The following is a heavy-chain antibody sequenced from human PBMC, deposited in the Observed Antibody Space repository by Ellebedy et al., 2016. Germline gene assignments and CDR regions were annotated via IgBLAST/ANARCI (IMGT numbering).Heavy chain of an antibody. Sequence: SGPTLVKPTPTLTLTCTFSGFSLSTSGMCVSWIRQPPGKALEWLARIDWDDDKYYSTSLKTRPTISKDTSKNQVVLTMTNMDPVDTATYYCARIGSSSSSYYYGMDVWGQGTTVTVSS. CDR3: ARIGSSSSSYYYGMDV. CDR1: GFSLSTSGMC. V-gene: IGHV2-70*11. J-gene: IGHJ6*02. CDR2: IDWDDDK. D-gene: IGHD6-6*01.